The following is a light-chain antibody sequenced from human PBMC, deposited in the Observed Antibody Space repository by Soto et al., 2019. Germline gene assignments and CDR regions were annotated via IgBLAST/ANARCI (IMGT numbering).Light chain of an antibody. V-gene: IGKV3-15*01. J-gene: IGKJ1*01. CDR3: PHSYYWASP. CDR2: GAS. Sequence: ASQSVSSDLAWYQQKPGQAPRLLIYGASTRATGIPARFSGSGSGTAFSLTILRLQSAGCAAFPCPHSYYWASPFGRGTRWIS. CDR1: QSVSSD.